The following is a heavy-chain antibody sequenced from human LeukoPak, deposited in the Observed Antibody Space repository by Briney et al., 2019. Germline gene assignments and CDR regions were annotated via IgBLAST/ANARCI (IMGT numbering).Heavy chain of an antibody. CDR1: GFTFSTYA. Sequence: PGGSLRLSCAASGFTFSTYAMNWVRQAPGKGLEWVAVISYDGSNKYYADSVKGRFTISRDNSKNTLYLQMNSLRAEDTAVYYCAKGYYGDYQWFDPWGQGTLVTVSS. V-gene: IGHV3-30*18. CDR2: ISYDGSNK. J-gene: IGHJ5*02. D-gene: IGHD4-17*01. CDR3: AKGYYGDYQWFDP.